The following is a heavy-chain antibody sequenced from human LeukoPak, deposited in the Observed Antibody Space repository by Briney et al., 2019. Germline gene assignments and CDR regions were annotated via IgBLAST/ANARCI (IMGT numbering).Heavy chain of an antibody. D-gene: IGHD5-12*01. J-gene: IGHJ4*02. V-gene: IGHV3-20*04. CDR3: ARARGGYDFDY. CDR2: INWNSVTI. CDR1: GFIFDDYG. Sequence: GGSLRLSCVGSGFIFDDYGMHWVRQVPGKGLEWVSGINWNSVTIGYADSVKGRFTISRDNAKNSLYLQLNSLRAEDTAVYYCARARGGYDFDYWGQGTLVTVSS.